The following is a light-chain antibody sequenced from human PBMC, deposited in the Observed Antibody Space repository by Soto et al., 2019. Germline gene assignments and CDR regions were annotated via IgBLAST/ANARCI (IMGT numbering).Light chain of an antibody. V-gene: IGKV3-15*01. CDR2: GTS. J-gene: IGKJ3*01. Sequence: ETVMTQSPATLSVSPGERATLSCRASQSVSSSYLAWSQQKPGQAPRLLIHGTSTRATGVPARFSGSGSGTESTLIISSLQSEDFAVYYCQQYNYWPPSFGPGTRVDIK. CDR3: QQYNYWPPS. CDR1: QSVSSSY.